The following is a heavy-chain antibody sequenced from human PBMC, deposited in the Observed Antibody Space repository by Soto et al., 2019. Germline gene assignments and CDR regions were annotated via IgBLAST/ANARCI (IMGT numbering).Heavy chain of an antibody. Sequence: GGSLRLSCTASGFTFGDYAMSWFRQAPGKGLEWVGFIRSKAYGGTTEYAASVKGRFTISRDDSKSIAYLQMNSLKTEDTAVYYCTSYCSGGSCPFAAFDIWGQGTMVTVSS. CDR1: GFTFGDYA. CDR2: IRSKAYGGTT. J-gene: IGHJ3*02. CDR3: TSYCSGGSCPFAAFDI. D-gene: IGHD2-15*01. V-gene: IGHV3-49*03.